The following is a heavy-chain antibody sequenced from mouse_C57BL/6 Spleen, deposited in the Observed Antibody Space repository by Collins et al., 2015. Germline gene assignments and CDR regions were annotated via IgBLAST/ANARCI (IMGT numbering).Heavy chain of an antibody. CDR2: INTYSGVP. CDR1: GYTFTTYG. V-gene: IGHV9-3*01. CDR3: ARLAEFITTVVDPLGY. D-gene: IGHD1-1*01. Sequence: QIQLVQSGPELKKPGETVKISCKASGYTFTTYGMSWVKQAPGKGLKWMGWINTYSGVPTYADDFKGRFAFSLETSASTAYLQINNLKNEDTATYFCARLAEFITTVVDPLGYWGQGTLVTVSA. J-gene: IGHJ3*01.